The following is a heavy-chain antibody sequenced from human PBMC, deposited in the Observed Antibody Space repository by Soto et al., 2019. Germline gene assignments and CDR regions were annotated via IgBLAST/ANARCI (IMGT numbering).Heavy chain of an antibody. CDR3: ARDHFKNWFDP. CDR1: GGSISSYY. V-gene: IGHV4-59*01. J-gene: IGHJ5*02. CDR2: IYYSGST. D-gene: IGHD3-3*02. Sequence: SETLSLTCTVSGGSISSYYWSWIRQPPGKGLEWIGYIYYSGSTNYNPSLKSRVTISVDTSKNQFSLKLSSVTAADTAVYYCARDHFKNWFDPWGQGTLVTVSS.